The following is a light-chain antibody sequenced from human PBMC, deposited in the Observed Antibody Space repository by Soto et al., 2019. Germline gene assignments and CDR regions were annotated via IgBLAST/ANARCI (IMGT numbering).Light chain of an antibody. CDR1: CGDVGAYDY. CDR2: DVF. J-gene: IGLJ3*02. CDR3: SSYAGNYNLV. Sequence: QSVLTQPPSASGSPGQSVTISCSGDCGDVGAYDYVSWYQQHPGKAPKLLIYDVFRRPSGVPDRFSGSKSGNTASLTVSGLQAEDESDYYCSSYAGNYNLVFGGGTKVTVL. V-gene: IGLV2-8*01.